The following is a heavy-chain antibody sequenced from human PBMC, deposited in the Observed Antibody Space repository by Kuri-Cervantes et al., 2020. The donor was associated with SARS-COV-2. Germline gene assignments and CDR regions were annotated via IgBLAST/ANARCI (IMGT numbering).Heavy chain of an antibody. V-gene: IGHV5-51*01. Sequence: KVSCKDSGYSFTSYWIGWVRQMPGKGLEWMGIIYPGDSDTRYSPSFQGQVTISADKSISTAYLQWSSLKASDTAMYYCARRRDFWSGSPFDYWGQGTLITVSS. CDR1: GYSFTSYW. CDR2: IYPGDSDT. D-gene: IGHD3-3*01. CDR3: ARRRDFWSGSPFDY. J-gene: IGHJ4*02.